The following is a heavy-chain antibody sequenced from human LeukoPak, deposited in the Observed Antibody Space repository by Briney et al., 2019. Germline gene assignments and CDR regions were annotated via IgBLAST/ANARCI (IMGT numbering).Heavy chain of an antibody. CDR2: IYYRGST. Sequence: PSETLSLTCAVSGGSINNYYWSWIRQPPGKGLEWIGYIYYRGSTNYNPSLKSRVTFSVDTSKNQFSLKLNSVTAADTAVYYCARGGDYGDLRYFDYWGQGTLVTVSS. V-gene: IGHV4-59*01. D-gene: IGHD4-17*01. J-gene: IGHJ4*02. CDR3: ARGGDYGDLRYFDY. CDR1: GGSINNYY.